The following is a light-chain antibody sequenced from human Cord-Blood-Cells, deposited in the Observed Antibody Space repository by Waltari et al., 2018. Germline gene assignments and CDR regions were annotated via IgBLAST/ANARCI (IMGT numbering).Light chain of an antibody. CDR1: QSISSY. J-gene: IGKJ5*01. V-gene: IGKV1-39*01. CDR2: AAS. CDR3: QQSYSTPIT. Sequence: DIQMTQSPSSLSASVGDRVTITCRASQSISSYVNWYQQKPGKAPKLLIYAASSLQSGVPSRFSGSGSGTDCTLTISSLQPEDFATYYCQQSYSTPITFGQGTRLEIK.